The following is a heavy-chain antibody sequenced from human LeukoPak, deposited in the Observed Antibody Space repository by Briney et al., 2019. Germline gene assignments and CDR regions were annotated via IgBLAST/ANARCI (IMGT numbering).Heavy chain of an antibody. D-gene: IGHD5/OR15-5a*01. V-gene: IGHV3-23*01. CDR2: ITASGDTT. CDR3: AKMSGYFDY. CDR1: GPTFRSYS. J-gene: IGHJ4*02. Sequence: GGSLRLSCEASGPTFRSYSMSWVRQAPGRGLEWVSGITASGDTTYYADSVTGRFTISRDNSKNTLYLQMNSLRVEGTAVYYCAKMSGYFDYWGQGTLVTVSS.